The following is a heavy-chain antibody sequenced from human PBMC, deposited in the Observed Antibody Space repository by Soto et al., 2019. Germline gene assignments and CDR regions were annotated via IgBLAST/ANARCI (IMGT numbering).Heavy chain of an antibody. J-gene: IGHJ3*02. CDR3: ARPTYSSGWDAFDI. D-gene: IGHD6-19*01. CDR2: IYYSGST. CDR1: GDSISSYY. V-gene: IGHV4-59*01. Sequence: QVQLQESGPGLVKPSETLSLTCTVSGDSISSYYWSWIRQPPGKGLEWIGYIYYSGSTNYNPSLKSRVTISVDTSKNQFSLKLSSVTAADTAVYYCARPTYSSGWDAFDIWGQGTMVTVSS.